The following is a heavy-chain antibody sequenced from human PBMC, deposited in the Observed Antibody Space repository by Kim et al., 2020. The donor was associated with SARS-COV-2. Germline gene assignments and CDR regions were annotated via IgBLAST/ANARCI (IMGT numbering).Heavy chain of an antibody. CDR1: GFTFDDYA. Sequence: GGSLRLSCAASGFTFDDYAMHWVRQAPGKGLEWVSGISWNSGSIGYADSVKGRFTISRDNAKNSLYLQMNSLRAEDTALYYCAKDMGNDIPFGQGTLVTVSS. D-gene: IGHD1-1*01. V-gene: IGHV3-9*01. CDR2: ISWNSGSI. CDR3: AKDMGNDIP. J-gene: IGHJ5*02.